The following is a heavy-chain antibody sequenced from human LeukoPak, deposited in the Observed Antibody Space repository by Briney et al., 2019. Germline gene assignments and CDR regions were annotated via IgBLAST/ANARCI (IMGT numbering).Heavy chain of an antibody. CDR3: ARCSPYYDFWTGSSPYFDY. CDR2: IYYIGNT. J-gene: IGHJ4*02. CDR1: GGSISSYY. Sequence: SETLSLTCTVSGGSISSYYWNWIRQSPGKGLEWIGYIYYIGNTNYNPSLKSRVTISVDVSKNQFSLKLSSVTTADTAVYFCARCSPYYDFWTGSSPYFDYWGQGALVTVSS. D-gene: IGHD3-3*01. V-gene: IGHV4-59*01.